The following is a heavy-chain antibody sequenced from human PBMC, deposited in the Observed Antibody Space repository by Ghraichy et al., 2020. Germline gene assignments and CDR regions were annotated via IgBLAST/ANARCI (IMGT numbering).Heavy chain of an antibody. D-gene: IGHD3-10*01. Sequence: ASVKVSCKTSGYTFTSYGISWVRQAPGQGLEWMGWISAYNGNTNYAQKLQGRVTMTTDTSTSTAHMELRSLRSDDTAVYYCARGSGMIQGGPSYGMDVWGQGTTVTVSS. J-gene: IGHJ6*02. V-gene: IGHV1-18*01. CDR2: ISAYNGNT. CDR1: GYTFTSYG. CDR3: ARGSGMIQGGPSYGMDV.